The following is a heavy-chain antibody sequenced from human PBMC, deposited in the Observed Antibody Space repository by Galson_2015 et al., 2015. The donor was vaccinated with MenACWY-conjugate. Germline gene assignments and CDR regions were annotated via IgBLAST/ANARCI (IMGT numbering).Heavy chain of an antibody. J-gene: IGHJ4*02. CDR2: IDPKSGGA. V-gene: IGHV1-2*02. Sequence: SGYPFTAYFIHWVRQAPGQGLQWMGWIDPKSGGANYAQNFQVRVTMTRGTSISTAYMDLSSLRSDDTAVYYCTRDRHPPSAPFDYWGQGTLVTVSS. CDR3: TRDRHPPSAPFDY. CDR1: GYPFTAYF. D-gene: IGHD2-2*01.